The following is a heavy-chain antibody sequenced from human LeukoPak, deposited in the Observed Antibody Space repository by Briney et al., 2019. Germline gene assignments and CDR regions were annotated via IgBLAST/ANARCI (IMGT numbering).Heavy chain of an antibody. J-gene: IGHJ4*02. Sequence: ASVKVSCTPSGYTFSSYGISWVRQAPGQGLGWMGWIRVYNGDTNYAQKFKGRVTMTTDTSTNTAYMELRSLGSDDTAVYYCARGGSRVTTINILDYWGQGALVTVSS. V-gene: IGHV1-18*01. CDR3: ARGGSRVTTINILDY. D-gene: IGHD5-24*01. CDR1: GYTFSSYG. CDR2: IRVYNGDT.